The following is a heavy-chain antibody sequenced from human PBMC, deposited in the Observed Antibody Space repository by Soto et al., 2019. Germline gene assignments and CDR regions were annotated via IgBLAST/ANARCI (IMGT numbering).Heavy chain of an antibody. V-gene: IGHV4-59*01. D-gene: IGHD3-10*01. CDR3: ARYGSGSSVWFDP. Sequence: SETLSLTCTVSGGSISSYYWSWIRQPPGKGLEWIGYIYYSGSTNYNPSLKSRVTISVDTSKNQFSLKLSSVTAADTAVYYCARYGSGSSVWFDPWXQGTLVTVSS. CDR2: IYYSGST. J-gene: IGHJ5*02. CDR1: GGSISSYY.